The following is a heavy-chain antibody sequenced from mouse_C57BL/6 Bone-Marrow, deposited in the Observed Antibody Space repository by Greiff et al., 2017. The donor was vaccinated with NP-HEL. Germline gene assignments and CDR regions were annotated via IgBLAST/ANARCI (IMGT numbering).Heavy chain of an antibody. J-gene: IGHJ1*03. D-gene: IGHD2-1*01. CDR1: GFSFNTYA. Sequence: EVQLVESGGGLVQPKGSLKLSCAASGFSFNTYAMNWVRQAPGKGLEWVARIRSKSNNYATYYADSVKDRFTISRDDSESMLYLQMNNLKTEDTAMYYCVRRGNHWYFDVWGTGTTVTVSS. V-gene: IGHV10-1*01. CDR3: VRRGNHWYFDV. CDR2: IRSKSNNYAT.